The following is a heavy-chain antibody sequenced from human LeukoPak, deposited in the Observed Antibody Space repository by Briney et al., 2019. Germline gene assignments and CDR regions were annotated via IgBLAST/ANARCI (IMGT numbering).Heavy chain of an antibody. CDR1: GFPVNKYE. J-gene: IGHJ4*02. Sequence: GGSLRLSCATSGFPVNKYEMHWVRQAPGKGLEWVSYIDAGATSTNYADSVWGRFTLSRDNAQNSVHLQMNSLRDEDTAVYYCVRGRLLRSTKYFDYWGQGALVTVSS. CDR3: VRGRLLRSTKYFDY. CDR2: IDAGATST. D-gene: IGHD2-21*02. V-gene: IGHV3-48*03.